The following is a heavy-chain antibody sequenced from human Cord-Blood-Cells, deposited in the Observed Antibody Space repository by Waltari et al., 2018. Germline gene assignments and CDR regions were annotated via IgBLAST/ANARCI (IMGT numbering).Heavy chain of an antibody. J-gene: IGHJ4*02. CDR2: FNAGNGNT. D-gene: IGHD6-13*01. Sequence: QVQLVQSGAEVKKPGASVKGSCKASGYTFTSYARNWGRQAPGQRLEWMGWFNAGNGNTKYSQKFQGRVTITRDTSASTAYMELSSLRSEDTAVYYCARVDSIAAAGAYFDYWGQGTLVTVSS. V-gene: IGHV1-3*01. CDR3: ARVDSIAAAGAYFDY. CDR1: GYTFTSYA.